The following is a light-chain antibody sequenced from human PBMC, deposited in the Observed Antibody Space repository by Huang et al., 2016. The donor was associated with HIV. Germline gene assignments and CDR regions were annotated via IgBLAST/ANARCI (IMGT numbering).Light chain of an antibody. V-gene: IGKV4-1*01. CDR2: WAS. Sequence: DIVMTQSPDSLAVSLGERATINCKSSQTILHDSDSRNYLAWYQQKPGQPPKLLIHWASIRKSGVPERFIGSGSGTDFTLTSSSLQAEDVAVYYCQQYYSSPFTFGPGTNVDI. J-gene: IGKJ3*01. CDR3: QQYYSSPFT. CDR1: QTILHDSDSRNY.